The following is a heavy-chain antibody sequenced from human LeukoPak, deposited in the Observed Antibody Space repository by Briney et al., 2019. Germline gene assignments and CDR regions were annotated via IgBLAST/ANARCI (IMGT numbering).Heavy chain of an antibody. CDR1: GGSFSGYY. CDR3: ARVPLGAPYYYAMDV. Sequence: SSETLSLTCAVYGGSFSGYYWSWIRQPPGKGLEWIGHIYYSGSTHYNPSLESRFIMSVDTSKNHFSLKVISVTAADTAVYFCARVPLGAPYYYAMDVWGQGTTVTVSS. J-gene: IGHJ6*02. V-gene: IGHV4-34*09. CDR2: IYYSGST.